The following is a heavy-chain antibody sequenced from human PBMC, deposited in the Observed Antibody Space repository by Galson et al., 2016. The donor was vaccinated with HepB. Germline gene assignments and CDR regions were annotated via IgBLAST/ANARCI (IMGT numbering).Heavy chain of an antibody. V-gene: IGHV3-48*02. D-gene: IGHD3-22*01. CDR3: ARGNYETS. J-gene: IGHJ5*02. Sequence: SLRLSCAASGFNFSIYGMNWLRQAPGKGLEWVSYINGGATAVRYADSVKDRFTISRDNARNLVFMQMNSLRDEDTAVFYVARGNYETSWGQGTLVTVSS. CDR1: GFNFSIYG. CDR2: INGGATAV.